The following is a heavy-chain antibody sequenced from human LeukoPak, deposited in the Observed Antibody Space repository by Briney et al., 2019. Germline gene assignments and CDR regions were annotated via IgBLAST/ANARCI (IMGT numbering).Heavy chain of an antibody. CDR2: ISGSGGST. J-gene: IGHJ4*02. CDR3: AEGTYDSSGYPEPFDY. V-gene: IGHV3-23*01. D-gene: IGHD3-22*01. CDR1: GFTFSSYA. Sequence: GGSLRLSCAASGFTFSSYAMSWVRQAPGKGLEWVSAISGSGGSTYYADSVKGRFTISRDSSKNTLYLQMNSLRAEDTAVYYCAEGTYDSSGYPEPFDYWGQGTLVTVSS.